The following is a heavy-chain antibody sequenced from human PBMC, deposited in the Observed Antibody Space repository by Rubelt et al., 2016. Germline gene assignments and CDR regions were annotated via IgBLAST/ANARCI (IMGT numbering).Heavy chain of an antibody. CDR3: AREVGVIPRNWLFGMDV. V-gene: IGHV1-2*04. CDR1: GYTFTGYY. Sequence: QVQLVQSGAEVKKPGASVKVSCKASGYTFTGYYMHWVRQAPGQGLEWMGWINPNSGGTNYAQKFQGWVTMTRDTSISTAYMELSRLRSDDTAVYYCAREVGVIPRNWLFGMDVWGQGTTVTVSS. D-gene: IGHD3-16*02. CDR2: INPNSGGT. J-gene: IGHJ6*02.